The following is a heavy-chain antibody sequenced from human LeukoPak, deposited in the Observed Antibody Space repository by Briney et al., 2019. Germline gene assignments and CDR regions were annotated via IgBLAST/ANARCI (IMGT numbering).Heavy chain of an antibody. V-gene: IGHV3-48*03. CDR3: ARAITSYCGGDCYDAFDI. Sequence: GGSLRLSCAASGFTFSSYEMNGVRQAPAKVLERVSYISSSGITIYYADSVKGRFTISRDNAKNSLYLQMNSLRAEDTAVYYCARAITSYCGGDCYDAFDIWGQGTMVTVSS. CDR2: ISSSGITI. D-gene: IGHD2-21*02. J-gene: IGHJ3*02. CDR1: GFTFSSYE.